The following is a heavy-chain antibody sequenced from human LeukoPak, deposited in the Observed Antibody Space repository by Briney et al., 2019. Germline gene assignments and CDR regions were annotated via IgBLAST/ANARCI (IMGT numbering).Heavy chain of an antibody. D-gene: IGHD1-26*01. V-gene: IGHV3-21*01. CDR3: ARDISDDY. CDR1: GFTFSSYE. Sequence: GGSLRLSCAASGFTFSSYEMNWVRQAPGRGLEWVSCISSSSTYTLYADSAKGRFTISRDNAKNSLYLQMNSLRAEDTAVYYCARDISDDYWGQGTLVTVSS. J-gene: IGHJ4*02. CDR2: ISSSSTYT.